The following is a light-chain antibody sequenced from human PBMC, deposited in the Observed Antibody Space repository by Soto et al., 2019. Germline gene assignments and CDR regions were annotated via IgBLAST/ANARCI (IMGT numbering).Light chain of an antibody. V-gene: IGKV1-39*01. J-gene: IGKJ1*01. CDR1: QSIGSY. Sequence: DIQMTQSPSSLSASVEDRVTITCRASQSIGSYLNWYRQKPGKAPELLIYASSNLQREVPSMFRGSGSGTVFTLTISSLQPEDFASYYCQQSYNVRSWTFGQATKVEIK. CDR2: ASS. CDR3: QQSYNVRSWT.